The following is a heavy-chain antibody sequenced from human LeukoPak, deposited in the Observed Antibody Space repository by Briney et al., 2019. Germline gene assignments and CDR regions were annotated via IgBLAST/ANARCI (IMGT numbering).Heavy chain of an antibody. CDR3: AKGGTIFGVVIIPLDY. CDR2: ISGSGGST. D-gene: IGHD3-3*01. CDR1: GFTFSSYA. V-gene: IGHV3-23*01. Sequence: GRSLRLSCAASGFTFSSYAMSWVRQAPGKGLEWVSAISGSGGSTYYADSVKGRFTISRDNSKNTLYLQMNSLRAEDTAVYYCAKGGTIFGVVIIPLDYWGQGTLVTVSS. J-gene: IGHJ4*02.